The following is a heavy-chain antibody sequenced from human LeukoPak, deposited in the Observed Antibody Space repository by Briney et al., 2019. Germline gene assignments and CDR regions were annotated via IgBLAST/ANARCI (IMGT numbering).Heavy chain of an antibody. CDR3: ARAASGAGRYRAFDI. V-gene: IGHV1-18*01. D-gene: IGHD3-10*01. CDR2: ISAYNGNT. Sequence: ASVKVSCKASGYTFSSYGISWVRQAPGQGLQWMGWISAYNGNTNYAQKLQGRVTMTTDTSTSTAYMELRSLRSDGTAVYYCARAASGAGRYRAFDIWGQGTMVTVSS. J-gene: IGHJ3*02. CDR1: GYTFSSYG.